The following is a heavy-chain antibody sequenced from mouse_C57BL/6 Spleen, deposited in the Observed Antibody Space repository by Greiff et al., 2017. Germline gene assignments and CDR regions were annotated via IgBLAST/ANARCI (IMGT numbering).Heavy chain of an antibody. D-gene: IGHD1-1*01. Sequence: VQLQQPGAELVRPGTSVKLSCKASGYTFTSYWMHWVKQRPGQGLEWIGVIDPSDSYTNYNQKFKGKATLTVDTSSSTAYMQLSSLTSEDSAVYYCARSDYYGSSYNYFDYWGQGTTLTVSS. CDR2: IDPSDSYT. J-gene: IGHJ2*01. CDR3: ARSDYYGSSYNYFDY. CDR1: GYTFTSYW. V-gene: IGHV1-59*01.